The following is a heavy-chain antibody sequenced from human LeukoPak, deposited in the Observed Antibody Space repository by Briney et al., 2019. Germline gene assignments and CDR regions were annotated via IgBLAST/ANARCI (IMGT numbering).Heavy chain of an antibody. CDR1: GFPFTLYN. V-gene: IGHV3-48*04. J-gene: IGHJ4*02. D-gene: IGHD2-2*02. Sequence: PGGSLRLSCEVSGFPFTLYNMNWVRQAPGKGLEWLSYISSSTNTIYYADSVKGRFTISRDNAKNSLYLQMNGLGAEDTAVYYCAKAYTVNLDYWGQGTLVTVSS. CDR3: AKAYTVNLDY. CDR2: ISSSTNTI.